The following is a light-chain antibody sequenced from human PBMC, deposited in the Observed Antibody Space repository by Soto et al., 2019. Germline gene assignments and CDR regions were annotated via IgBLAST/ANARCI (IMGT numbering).Light chain of an antibody. V-gene: IGKV1-8*01. CDR3: QHYFRYPLT. CDR1: QGISSH. Sequence: AIRMTQSPSSFSASTGDRVTITCRASQGISSHLAWYQVKLGKAPRLLIYTASSLESGEPSRFRGSRSVTEYTLTSSARQSEDLAVEDLQHYFRYPLTFGGGSKVEIK. J-gene: IGKJ4*01. CDR2: TAS.